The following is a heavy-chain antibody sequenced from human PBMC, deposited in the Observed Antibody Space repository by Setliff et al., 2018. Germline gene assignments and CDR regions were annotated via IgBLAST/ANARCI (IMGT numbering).Heavy chain of an antibody. D-gene: IGHD3-10*01. CDR3: ARAYYYASGNSHNYYMDV. Sequence: PSETLSLTCSVSGGSISNYYWSWIRQSPGKGLEWIGYVYTSGSTNYNPSLKSRVTISLDRSKKQFSLKLSSVTAADTALYYCARAYYYASGNSHNYYMDVWGKGIAVTVSS. V-gene: IGHV4-4*08. J-gene: IGHJ6*03. CDR2: VYTSGST. CDR1: GGSISNYY.